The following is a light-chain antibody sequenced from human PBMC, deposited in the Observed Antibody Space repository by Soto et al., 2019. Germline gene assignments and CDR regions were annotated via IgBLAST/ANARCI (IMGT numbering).Light chain of an antibody. Sequence: EIVLTQSPGTLSLSPGERATLSCRASQSVSSSYLAWYQQKPGQAPRLLIYGASSRATGIPDRFSGSGSGTDFTLTISRLEPEDFAVYYCQQYGNSPLTFGQWTKVEIK. V-gene: IGKV3-20*01. CDR2: GAS. J-gene: IGKJ1*01. CDR1: QSVSSSY. CDR3: QQYGNSPLT.